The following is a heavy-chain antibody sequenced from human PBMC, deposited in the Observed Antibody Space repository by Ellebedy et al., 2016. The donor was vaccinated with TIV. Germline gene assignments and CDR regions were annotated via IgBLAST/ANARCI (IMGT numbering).Heavy chain of an antibody. CDR2: ISGSGGST. Sequence: GESLKISCAASGFTFNTYSINWVRQAPGKGLEWVSAISGSGGSTYYADSVKGRFTISRDNSKNTLYLQMNSLRAEDTAVYYCAKDRYYGSGSYSDYWGQGTLVTVSS. D-gene: IGHD3-10*01. J-gene: IGHJ4*02. CDR1: GFTFNTYS. V-gene: IGHV3-23*01. CDR3: AKDRYYGSGSYSDY.